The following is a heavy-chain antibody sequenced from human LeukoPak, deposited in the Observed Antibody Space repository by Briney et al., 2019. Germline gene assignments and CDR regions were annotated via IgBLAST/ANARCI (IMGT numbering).Heavy chain of an antibody. CDR1: GGSISSSSYY. Sequence: SETLSLTCTVSGGSISSSSYYWGWIRQPAGKGLEWIGRIYTSGSTNYNPSLKSRVTISVDTSKNQFSLKLSSVTAADTAVYYCARTCYWCWNGPAPQDHWGQGTLVTVSS. V-gene: IGHV4-61*02. J-gene: IGHJ4*02. CDR2: IYTSGST. CDR3: ARTCYWCWNGPAPQDH. D-gene: IGHD1-1*01.